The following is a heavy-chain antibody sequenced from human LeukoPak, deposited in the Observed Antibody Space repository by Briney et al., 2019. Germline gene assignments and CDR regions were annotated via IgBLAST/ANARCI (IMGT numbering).Heavy chain of an antibody. D-gene: IGHD1-26*01. CDR2: IYISGRA. J-gene: IGHJ4*02. Sequence: SQTLSLIRTVSGGSFSSYYWSWIPQPSGKGLEWIGRIYISGRANYNPALKSRVTMSVDTSKNQLSMKLSSVTAADTAVYYCARESGRIDYWGQGTLVTVSS. CDR3: ARESGRIDY. CDR1: GGSFSSYY. V-gene: IGHV4-4*07.